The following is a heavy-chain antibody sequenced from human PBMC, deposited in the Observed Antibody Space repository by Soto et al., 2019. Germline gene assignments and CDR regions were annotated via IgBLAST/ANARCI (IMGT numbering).Heavy chain of an antibody. Sequence: VAVIWYDGSNKYYADSVKGRFTISRDNSKNTLYLQMNSLRAEDTAVYYCARESIVVVPAALPTGGFDPWGQGTLVTVSS. D-gene: IGHD2-2*01. CDR2: IWYDGSNK. CDR3: ARESIVVVPAALPTGGFDP. J-gene: IGHJ5*02. V-gene: IGHV3-33*01.